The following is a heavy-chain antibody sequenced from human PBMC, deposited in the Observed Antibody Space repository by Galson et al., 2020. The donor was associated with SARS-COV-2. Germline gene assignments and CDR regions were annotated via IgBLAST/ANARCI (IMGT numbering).Heavy chain of an antibody. CDR1: GFGFSYYW. CDR3: ARVDCSGGSCYRGNY. J-gene: IGHJ4*02. CDR2: IKHDGSEK. D-gene: IGHD2-15*01. Sequence: GGSLRLSCEASGFGFSYYWMSWVRQAPGRGLEWVANIKHDGSEKYYVDSVKGRFTISRDNPKNSLYLQMNNLRVEDTAVYHCARVDCSGGSCYRGNYWGQGTLVTVSS. V-gene: IGHV3-7*03.